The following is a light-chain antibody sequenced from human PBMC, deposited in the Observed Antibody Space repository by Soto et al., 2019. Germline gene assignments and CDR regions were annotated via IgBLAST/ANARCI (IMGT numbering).Light chain of an antibody. CDR3: SSYTSSGTYV. V-gene: IGLV2-14*01. Sequence: QSVRNQPASVSGSPGQSIAISCTGTSSDVGGYNYVSWYQQHPGKAPKLMIYDVRNRPSGVSNRFSGSKSGNTASLTISGLQAEDEADYYCSSYTSSGTYVFGTGTKVTVL. J-gene: IGLJ1*01. CDR2: DVR. CDR1: SSDVGGYNY.